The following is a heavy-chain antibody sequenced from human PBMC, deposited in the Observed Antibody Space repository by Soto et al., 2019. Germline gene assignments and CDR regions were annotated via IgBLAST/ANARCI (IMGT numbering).Heavy chain of an antibody. V-gene: IGHV4-34*01. J-gene: IGHJ4*02. CDR1: GGSFSGYY. Sequence: SETLSLTCAVYGGSFSGYYWSRIRQPPGKGLEWIGEINHSGSTNYNPSLKSRVTISVDTSKNQFSLKLSSVTAADTAVYYCARALVATIFYDYWGQGTLVTVSS. CDR2: INHSGST. D-gene: IGHD5-12*01. CDR3: ARALVATIFYDY.